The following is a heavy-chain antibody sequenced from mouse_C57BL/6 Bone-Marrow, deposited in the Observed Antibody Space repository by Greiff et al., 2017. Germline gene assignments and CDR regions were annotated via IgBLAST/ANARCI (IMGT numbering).Heavy chain of an antibody. J-gene: IGHJ3*01. V-gene: IGHV1-69*01. D-gene: IGHD3-2*02. CDR2: IDPSDSYT. CDR1: GYTFTSYW. Sequence: QVQLQQPGAELVMPGASVKLSCKASGYTFTSYWMHWVKQRPGQGLEWIGEIDPSDSYTNYNQKFKGKSTLTVDKSSSTAYMQLSSLTSEDSAVYYCARRGDSSGYGGFAYWGQGTLVTVSA. CDR3: ARRGDSSGYGGFAY.